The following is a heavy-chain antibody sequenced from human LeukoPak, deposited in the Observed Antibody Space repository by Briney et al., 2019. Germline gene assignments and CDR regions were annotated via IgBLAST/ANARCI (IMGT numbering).Heavy chain of an antibody. J-gene: IGHJ4*02. CDR2: IYYSGST. V-gene: IGHV4-59*01. CDR3: ARGLGYNYPVHLAG. CDR1: GGSISSYY. D-gene: IGHD5-18*01. Sequence: PSETLSLTCTVSGGSISSYYWSWIRQPPGKGLEWIGYIYYSGSTNYNPSLKSRVAISVDTSKNQFSLKLSSVTAADTAVYYCARGLGYNYPVHLAGWGQGTLVTVSS.